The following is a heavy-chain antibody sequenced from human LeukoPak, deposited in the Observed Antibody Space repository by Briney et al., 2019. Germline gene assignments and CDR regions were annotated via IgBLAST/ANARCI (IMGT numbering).Heavy chain of an antibody. CDR3: AKDRLLPREAFMITFGGVIGARFDY. CDR1: GFTFSSYA. Sequence: PGGSLRLSCAASGFTFSSYAMSWVRQAPGKGLEWVSAISGSGGSTYYADSVKGRFTISRDNSKNTLYLQMNSLRAEDTAVYYCAKDRLLPREAFMITFGGVIGARFDYWGQGTLVTVSS. V-gene: IGHV3-23*01. J-gene: IGHJ4*02. CDR2: ISGSGGST. D-gene: IGHD3-16*02.